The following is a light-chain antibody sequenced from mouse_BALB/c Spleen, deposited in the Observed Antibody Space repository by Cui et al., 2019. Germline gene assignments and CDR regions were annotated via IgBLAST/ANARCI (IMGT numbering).Light chain of an antibody. J-gene: IGKJ1*01. CDR2: YTS. V-gene: IGKV10-95*01. Sequence: DIQMTQTTSSLSASLGERVTISCRASEDISTHLHWYQQKPDETVKLLIYYTSGIHSGGPSRFSGSGSGADYSLTISYLEPEDSATYYYQQYSKLPFGGGTKLEIK. CDR1: EDISTH. CDR3: QQYSKLP.